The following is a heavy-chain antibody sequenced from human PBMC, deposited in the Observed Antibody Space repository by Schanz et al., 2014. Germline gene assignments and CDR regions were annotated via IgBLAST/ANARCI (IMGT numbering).Heavy chain of an antibody. V-gene: IGHV3-48*01. CDR3: ARDLPRTFLFDY. J-gene: IGHJ4*02. CDR2: VSRSTPDI. Sequence: EVQLLESGGGLVQPGGSLRLSCTASGFTFSSYSMNWVRQAPGKGLEWVSYVSRSTPDIYYADSVKGRFTISRDNAKNSLYLQMDSLRAEDTAVYYCARDLPRTFLFDYWGQGTLVTVSS. CDR1: GFTFSSYS.